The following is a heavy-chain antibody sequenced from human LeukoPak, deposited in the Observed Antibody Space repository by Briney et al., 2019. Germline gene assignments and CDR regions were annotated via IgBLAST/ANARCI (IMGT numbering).Heavy chain of an antibody. CDR1: GFTFSGYS. V-gene: IGHV3-21*01. J-gene: IGHJ4*02. D-gene: IGHD2-2*01. CDR2: VSTTGYYI. CDR3: ARGGDCGTTSCYYFDF. Sequence: GGSLRLSCAASGFTFSGYSMNWVRQAPGKGLEWVPSVSTTGYYIYYADSVKGRFSISRDNAKNSLYLQMNSLRAEDTAVYYCARGGDCGTTSCYYFDFWGQGTRVTVSS.